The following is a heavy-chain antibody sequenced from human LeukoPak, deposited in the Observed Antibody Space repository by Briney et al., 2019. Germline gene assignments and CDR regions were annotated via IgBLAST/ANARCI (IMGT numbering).Heavy chain of an antibody. V-gene: IGHV1-2*02. CDR2: INLDSLDT. CDR3: AKEKTDSGGFAD. D-gene: IGHD3-10*01. J-gene: IGHJ4*02. Sequence: ASVKVSCKASRSTFTAYHFHWVRQAPGQGLEWMGCINLDSLDTLYKEKFQCRFIMTWDTSITTAYMELSTLNSDDTALYYCAKEKTDSGGFADWGQGTLVTVSA. CDR1: RSTFTAYH.